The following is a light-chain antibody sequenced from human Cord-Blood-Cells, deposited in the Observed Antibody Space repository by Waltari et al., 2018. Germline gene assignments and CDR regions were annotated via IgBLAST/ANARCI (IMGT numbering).Light chain of an antibody. CDR2: YDS. CDR3: QVWDSSSDHYV. V-gene: IGLV3-21*04. Sequence: SYVLTQPPSVSVAPGKTARITCGGNNLGSKSVHWYQQKPGQAPVLVIYYDSDRTSGIPGRCSGSNSGNTATLTISRVEAGDKADYYCQVWDSSSDHYVFGTGTKVTVL. J-gene: IGLJ1*01. CDR1: NLGSKS.